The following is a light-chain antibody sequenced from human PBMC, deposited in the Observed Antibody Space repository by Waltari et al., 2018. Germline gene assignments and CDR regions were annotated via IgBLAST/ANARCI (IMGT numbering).Light chain of an antibody. CDR3: QQNYRTPT. J-gene: IGKJ4*01. CDR2: AAS. CDR1: QDIDRY. V-gene: IGKV1-39*01. Sequence: DVQVTQSPSSLSASVGDSVTITCRTSQDIDRYLIWYQQKPGNAPKLLIYAASYLQSGVPSRFSGSGSGTDFSLTSSSLQPEDFAVYYCQQNYRTPTFGGGTKVEVK.